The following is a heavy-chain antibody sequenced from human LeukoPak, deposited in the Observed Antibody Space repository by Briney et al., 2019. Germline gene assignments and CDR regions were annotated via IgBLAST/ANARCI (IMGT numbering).Heavy chain of an antibody. CDR3: ARDWAWEPGDY. CDR1: GLTFTRYS. J-gene: IGHJ4*02. D-gene: IGHD1-26*01. CDR2: IGVGSAPI. Sequence: GGSPRLSCAASGLTFTRYSLNWVRQAPGKGLEWLSYIGVGSAPIHYADSVRGRFTISRDNAKNSVYLQMNSLRDEDTAVYYCARDWAWEPGDYWGQGTLVTVSS. V-gene: IGHV3-48*02.